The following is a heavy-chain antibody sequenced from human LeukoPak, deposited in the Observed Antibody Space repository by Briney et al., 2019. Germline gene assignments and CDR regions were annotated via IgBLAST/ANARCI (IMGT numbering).Heavy chain of an antibody. J-gene: IGHJ3*02. Sequence: ASVKVSCKASGYTFTSHAMSWVRQAPGQGLEWMGWINTNTGNPTYAQGFTGRFVFSLDTSVTTAYLQISSLKAEDTAVYYCTRDGEGYAFDIWGQGTMVTVSS. CDR2: INTNTGNP. D-gene: IGHD2-21*01. CDR3: TRDGEGYAFDI. V-gene: IGHV7-4-1*02. CDR1: GYTFTSHA.